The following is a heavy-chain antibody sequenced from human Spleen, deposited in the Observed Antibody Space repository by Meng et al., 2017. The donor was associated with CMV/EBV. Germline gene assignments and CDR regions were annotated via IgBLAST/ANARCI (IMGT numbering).Heavy chain of an antibody. Sequence: SETLSLTCTVSGDSVSSCSFYWSWIRQPPGKGLEWIGYMYNSGSTNYNSSLKSRVTISVDTSKNQFSLKLSSVTAADTAVYYCARGIGYSGYNYYGMDVWGQGTTVTVSS. CDR3: ARGIGYSGYNYYGMDV. CDR1: GDSVSSCSFY. V-gene: IGHV4-61*01. CDR2: MYNSGST. J-gene: IGHJ6*02. D-gene: IGHD1-26*01.